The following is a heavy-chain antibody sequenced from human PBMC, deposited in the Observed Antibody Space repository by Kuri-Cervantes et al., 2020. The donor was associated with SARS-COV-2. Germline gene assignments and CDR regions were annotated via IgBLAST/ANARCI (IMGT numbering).Heavy chain of an antibody. J-gene: IGHJ5*02. CDR2: TYYRSKWYN. D-gene: IGHD2-8*02. CDR1: GDSVSNSGTT. V-gene: IGHV6-1*01. CDR3: ARDRGTGWFDP. Sequence: SETLSLTCAISGDSVSNSGTTWNWIRQSPSRGLEWLGRTYYRSKWYNDYAPSVERRIVFHSDTSKNQFTLHLNSVTPEDTAIYYCARDRGTGWFDPWGQGTLVTVSS.